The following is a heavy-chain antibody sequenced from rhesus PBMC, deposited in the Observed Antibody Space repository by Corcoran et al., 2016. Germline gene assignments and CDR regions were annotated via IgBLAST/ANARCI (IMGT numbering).Heavy chain of an antibody. CDR1: GFTFSSYG. CDR2: INSGGGST. CDR3: AKPYGLDS. J-gene: IGHJ6*01. V-gene: IGHV3S5*01. Sequence: EVQLVETGGGLVQPGGSLKLSCAASGFTFSSYGMSWVRQAPGKGLEWVSVINSGGGSTSYADSVKGRFTIARDNSKNTLSLQMNSLRAEDTAVYYCAKPYGLDSWGQGVVVTVSS.